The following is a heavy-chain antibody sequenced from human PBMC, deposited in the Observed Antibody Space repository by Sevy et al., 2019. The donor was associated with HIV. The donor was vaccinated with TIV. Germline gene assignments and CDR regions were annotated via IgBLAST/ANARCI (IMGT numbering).Heavy chain of an antibody. CDR1: GFTFRNAW. Sequence: GGSLRLSCVASGFTFRNAWMTWVRQVPGKGLEWVGRIVNDPDGGTTDYAAPVKGRFIISRDDSKNTLYLQRNSLKTEDIAVYYCSTDIVVQSGYSYDFSRINPDFSHNSGADVWGQGTTVTVSS. CDR2: IVNDPDGGTT. V-gene: IGHV3-15*04. J-gene: IGHJ6*02. CDR3: STDIVVQSGYSYDFSRINPDFSHNSGADV. D-gene: IGHD5-18*01.